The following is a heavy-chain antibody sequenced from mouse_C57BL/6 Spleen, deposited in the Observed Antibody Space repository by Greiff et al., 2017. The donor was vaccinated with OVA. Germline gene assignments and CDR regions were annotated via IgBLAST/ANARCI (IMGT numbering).Heavy chain of an antibody. V-gene: IGHV1-50*01. J-gene: IGHJ2*01. CDR3: ASTLEGHFDY. CDR2: IDPSDSYT. CDR1: GYTFTSYW. Sequence: QVQLQQPGAELVKPGASVKLSCKASGYTFTSYWMQWVKQRPGQGLEWIGEIDPSDSYTNYNQKFKGKATLTVDTSSSTAYMQLSSLTSEDSAVYYCASTLEGHFDYWGQGTTLTVSS. D-gene: IGHD6-1*01.